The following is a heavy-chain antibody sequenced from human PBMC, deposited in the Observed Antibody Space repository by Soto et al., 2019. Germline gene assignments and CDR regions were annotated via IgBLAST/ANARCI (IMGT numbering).Heavy chain of an antibody. CDR1: GGSFSGYY. CDR3: ARVRDWFDP. J-gene: IGHJ5*02. CDR2: IDHSGYT. Sequence: SSETLSLTCAVYGGSFSGYYWSWIRPPPGKGLEWIGEIDHSGYTNYNPSLKSRVTISVDTSKNQFSLRMTAVTAAYSAVYYCARVRDWFDPWGQGTLVTVSS. V-gene: IGHV4-34*01. D-gene: IGHD3-3*01.